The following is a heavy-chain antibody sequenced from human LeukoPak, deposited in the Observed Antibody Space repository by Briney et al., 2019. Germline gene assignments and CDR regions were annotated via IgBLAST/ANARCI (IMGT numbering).Heavy chain of an antibody. J-gene: IGHJ3*02. D-gene: IGHD3-22*01. CDR3: SRDSLIVVVRDAFDI. CDR2: INGGGDIM. Sequence: GGSLRLSCAASGFSLRAYDLIWVRQAPGKGLDWVSIINGGGDIMMYEDSVKGRFTISRDNAKNSLYLQMNSLRAEDTAVYYCSRDSLIVVVRDAFDIWGQGTMVTVSS. V-gene: IGHV3-23*01. CDR1: GFSLRAYD.